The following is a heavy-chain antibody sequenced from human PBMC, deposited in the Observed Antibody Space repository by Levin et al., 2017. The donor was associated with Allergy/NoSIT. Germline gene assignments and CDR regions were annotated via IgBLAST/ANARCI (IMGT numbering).Heavy chain of an antibody. CDR1: GFTFSSYG. CDR2: ISYDGSNK. J-gene: IGHJ4*02. V-gene: IGHV3-30*18. D-gene: IGHD3-9*01. Sequence: GESLKISCAASGFTFSSYGMHWVRQAPGKGLEWVAVISYDGSNKYYADSVKGRFTISRDNSKNTLYLQMNSLRAEDTAVYYCAKDLRIEVLRYFDWSYYFDYWGQGTLVTVSS. CDR3: AKDLRIEVLRYFDWSYYFDY.